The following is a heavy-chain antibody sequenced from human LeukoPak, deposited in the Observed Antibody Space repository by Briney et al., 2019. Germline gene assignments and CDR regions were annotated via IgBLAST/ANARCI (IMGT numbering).Heavy chain of an antibody. CDR2: IRYDGSNK. D-gene: IGHD2-2*01. CDR1: GFTFSSYG. Sequence: GGSLRLSCAASGFTFSSYGMHWVRQAPGKGLEWVAFIRYDGSNKYYADSVKGRFTISRDNSKNTLYLQMNSLRAEDTAVYYRAKAIVVVPADAFDIWGQGTMVTVSS. V-gene: IGHV3-30*02. CDR3: AKAIVVVPADAFDI. J-gene: IGHJ3*02.